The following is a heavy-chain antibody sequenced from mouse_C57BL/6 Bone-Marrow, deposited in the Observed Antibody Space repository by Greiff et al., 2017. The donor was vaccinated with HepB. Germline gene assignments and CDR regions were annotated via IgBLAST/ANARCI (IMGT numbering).Heavy chain of an antibody. D-gene: IGHD1-2*01. Sequence: QVQLQQPGAELVRPGTSVKLSCKASGYTFTSYWMHWVKQRPGQGLEWIGVIDPSDSYTNYNQKFKGKATLTVDTSSSTAYMQLSSLTSEDSAVYYCARWAHYDGFDYWGQGTTLTVSS. J-gene: IGHJ2*01. V-gene: IGHV1-59*01. CDR2: IDPSDSYT. CDR1: GYTFTSYW. CDR3: ARWAHYDGFDY.